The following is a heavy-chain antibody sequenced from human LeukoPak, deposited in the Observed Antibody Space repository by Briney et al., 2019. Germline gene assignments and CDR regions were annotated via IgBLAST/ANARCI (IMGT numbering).Heavy chain of an antibody. D-gene: IGHD2-15*01. CDR1: GFTFSNAW. CDR2: IYRGGNT. V-gene: IGHV3-53*01. J-gene: IGHJ6*03. Sequence: GGSLRLSCAASGFTFSNAWMSWVRQAPGKGLEWVSGIYRGGNTYYADSVKGRFTISRDNSKNTPYFQMNSLRVEDTAVYYCARFFGSSLSYYYYMDVWGKGTTVTVSS. CDR3: ARFFGSSLSYYYYMDV.